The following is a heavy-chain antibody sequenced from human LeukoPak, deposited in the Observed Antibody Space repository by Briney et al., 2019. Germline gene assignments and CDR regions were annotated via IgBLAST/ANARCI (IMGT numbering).Heavy chain of an antibody. CDR1: GYTFTGYD. J-gene: IGHJ4*02. D-gene: IGHD2-2*01. CDR3: ARARYCYTTSCPLDY. Sequence: ASVKVSCKASGYTFTGYDINWVRQAPGQGHEWMGRINPNSGGTNFAQKFQARVTMTSDTSISTAYMEVSGLESDDTAVYYCARARYCYTTSCPLDYWGQGTLVTVSS. V-gene: IGHV1-2*06. CDR2: INPNSGGT.